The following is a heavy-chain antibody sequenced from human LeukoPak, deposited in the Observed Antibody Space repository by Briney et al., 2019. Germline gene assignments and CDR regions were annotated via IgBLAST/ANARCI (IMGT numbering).Heavy chain of an antibody. CDR2: IYYSGST. CDR1: GGSISSSSYY. Sequence: TSETLSLTCTVSGGSISSSSYYWGWIRQPPGKGLEWIGSIYYSGSTNYNPSLKSRVTMSVDTSKNQFSLKLSSATAADTAVYYCARDAMPPDRESTRAFDIWGQGTMVTVSS. D-gene: IGHD2-2*01. CDR3: ARDAMPPDRESTRAFDI. J-gene: IGHJ3*02. V-gene: IGHV4-39*07.